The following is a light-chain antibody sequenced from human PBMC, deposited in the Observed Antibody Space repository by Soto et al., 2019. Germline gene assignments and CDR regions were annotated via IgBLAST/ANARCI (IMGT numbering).Light chain of an antibody. CDR3: VQGTHWPPFT. Sequence: VVMTQSPLSLPVTLGQAASISCRSCQIFVYSDGNTYLNWIQHRPGHSPRRLINRVSNRDSGVPDRFSGSGSGTNFTLKISRVEAEDVGVYYCVQGTHWPPFTFGQGTKLEIK. J-gene: IGKJ2*01. CDR1: QIFVYSDGNTY. V-gene: IGKV2-30*01. CDR2: RVS.